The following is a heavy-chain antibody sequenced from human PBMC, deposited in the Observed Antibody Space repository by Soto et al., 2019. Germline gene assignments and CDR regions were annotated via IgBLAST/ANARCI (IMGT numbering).Heavy chain of an antibody. V-gene: IGHV1-8*01. J-gene: IGHJ4*02. CDR3: ERGGLLYGGADN. Sequence: QVQLVQSGAEVKKPGASVKVSCKASGYTFTSYEITWVRQATGQGPGWMGWMNPNSGGTVYAQKFQGRVTMTTNTSISTAKMVLSTMRSEDPAVFYCERGGLLYGGADNWGQGTRVTVPP. D-gene: IGHD3-16*02. CDR1: GYTFTSYE. CDR2: MNPNSGGT.